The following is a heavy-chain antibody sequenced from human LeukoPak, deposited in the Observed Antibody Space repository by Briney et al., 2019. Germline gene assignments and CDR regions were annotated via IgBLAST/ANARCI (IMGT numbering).Heavy chain of an antibody. CDR3: ASPNCSGGSCYNYYYYYGMDV. J-gene: IGHJ6*02. V-gene: IGHV3-53*05. D-gene: IGHD2-15*01. Sequence: GGSLRLSCAASGFTVSSNYMSWVRQAPGKGLEWVSVIYSGGSTYYADSVKGRFTISRDNSKNTLYLQMNSLRAEDTAVYYCASPNCSGGSCYNYYYYYGMDVWGQGTTVTVSS. CDR2: IYSGGST. CDR1: GFTVSSNY.